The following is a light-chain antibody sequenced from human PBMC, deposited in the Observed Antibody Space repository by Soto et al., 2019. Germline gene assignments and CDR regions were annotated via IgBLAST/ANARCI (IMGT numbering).Light chain of an antibody. J-gene: IGKJ2*01. Sequence: EIVMTQSPASLSVSPGDGATLSCRASQSVASNVAWYQQKPGQGPRLIIHGASTRAVGVPARFSGSGSGTDFTLTISSLQSEDFAVYYCQQYHNWPPQFTFGQGTKLQIK. CDR2: GAS. CDR3: QQYHNWPPQFT. V-gene: IGKV3-15*01. CDR1: QSVASN.